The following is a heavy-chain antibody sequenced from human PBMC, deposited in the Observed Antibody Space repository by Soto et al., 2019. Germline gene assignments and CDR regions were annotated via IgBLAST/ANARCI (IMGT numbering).Heavy chain of an antibody. CDR3: ARESRLWGAAFDI. J-gene: IGHJ3*02. CDR2: IYYSRSP. Sequence: QVQLQESGPGLVKPSQTLSLTCTVSGGSISSGDYYWSWIRQPPGKGLEWIGYIYYSRSPYYNPSLMIRVTISVNSSRNQFSLKLISVTAADTAVYYCARESRLWGAAFDIWGQGTMVSVSS. V-gene: IGHV4-30-4*01. D-gene: IGHD3-16*01. CDR1: GGSISSGDYY.